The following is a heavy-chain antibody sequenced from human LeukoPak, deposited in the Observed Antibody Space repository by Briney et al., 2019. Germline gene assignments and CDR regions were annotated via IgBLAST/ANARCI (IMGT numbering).Heavy chain of an antibody. D-gene: IGHD6-6*01. CDR1: GYTFTGYY. J-gene: IGHJ4*02. Sequence: ASVKVSCKASGYTFTGYYMHWVRQAPGQGLEWMGWINPNTGDTDYVQSFQGRVTMTRDTSISTAYMELSRLRSDDTAVYYCARAYSSSFHAPLRYWGQGTLVTVSS. V-gene: IGHV1-2*02. CDR2: INPNTGDT. CDR3: ARAYSSSFHAPLRY.